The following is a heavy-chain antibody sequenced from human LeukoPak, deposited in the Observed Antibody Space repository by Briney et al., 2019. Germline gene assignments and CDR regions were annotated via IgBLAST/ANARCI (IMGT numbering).Heavy chain of an antibody. J-gene: IGHJ3*02. CDR1: GGSISSSSYY. CDR3: ARISRTSFDI. CDR2: IYYSGST. D-gene: IGHD3-3*02. Sequence: SETLSLTCTVSGGSISSSSYYWGWIRQPPGKGLEWIGSIYYSGSTYYNPSLKSRVTISVDTSKNQFSLKRSSVTAADTAVYYCARISRTSFDIWGQGTMVTVSS. V-gene: IGHV4-39*07.